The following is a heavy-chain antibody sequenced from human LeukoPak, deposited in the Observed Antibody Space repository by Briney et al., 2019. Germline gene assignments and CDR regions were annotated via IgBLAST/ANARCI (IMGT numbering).Heavy chain of an antibody. CDR1: GFTFSTYA. V-gene: IGHV3-64*01. CDR3: ARPSSSGWYAPFF. Sequence: QPGGSLRLSCAASGFTFSTYAMHWVRQAPGKGLEYVAAISSKGDYTRYANSVKGRYTISRDNSKNTLYLEMGSLRAEDMAVYYCARPSSSGWYAPFFWGQGTLVTVSS. CDR2: ISSKGDYT. J-gene: IGHJ4*02. D-gene: IGHD6-19*01.